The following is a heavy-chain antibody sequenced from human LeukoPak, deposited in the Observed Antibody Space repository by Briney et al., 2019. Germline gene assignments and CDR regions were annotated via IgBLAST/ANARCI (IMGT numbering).Heavy chain of an antibody. CDR3: ARSVCSGGSCYSYYFDY. Sequence: SETLSLTCTVSGGSISSYYWSWIRQPPGKGLEWIGYIYYSGSTNYNPSLKSRVTISVDTSKNQFSLRLSPVTAADTAVYYCARSVCSGGSCYSYYFDYWGQGTLVTVSS. D-gene: IGHD2-15*01. CDR1: GGSISSYY. V-gene: IGHV4-59*01. J-gene: IGHJ4*02. CDR2: IYYSGST.